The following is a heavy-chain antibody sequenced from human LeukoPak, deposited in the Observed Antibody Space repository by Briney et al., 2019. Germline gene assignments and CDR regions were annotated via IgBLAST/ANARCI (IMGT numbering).Heavy chain of an antibody. V-gene: IGHV3-23*01. CDR2: ISGSGGST. CDR1: GFTFSSYA. Sequence: GGSLRLSCAASGFTFSSYAMSWVRQAPGKGLEWVSAISGSGGSTYYADSVKGRFTISRDNSKNTLYLQMNSLRAEDTAVYHCAKDMVRGVILYYFDYWGQGTLVTVSS. CDR3: AKDMVRGVILYYFDY. J-gene: IGHJ4*02. D-gene: IGHD3-10*01.